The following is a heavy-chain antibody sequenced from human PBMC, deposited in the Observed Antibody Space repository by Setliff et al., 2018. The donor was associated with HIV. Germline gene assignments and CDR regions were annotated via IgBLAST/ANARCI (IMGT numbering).Heavy chain of an antibody. CDR1: GFTFSDYG. D-gene: IGHD6-6*01. J-gene: IGHJ4*02. CDR2: IWYDGSNK. CDR3: AKDTTGGMIAARPHFDF. Sequence: PGGSLRLSCAASGFTFSDYGMDRVRQAPGKGLEWVALIWYDGSNKFYADSVKGRFTISRDNSKNTLYLQMNSLRADDTAVYYCAKDTTGGMIAARPHFDFWGQGTLVTVSS. V-gene: IGHV3-30*02.